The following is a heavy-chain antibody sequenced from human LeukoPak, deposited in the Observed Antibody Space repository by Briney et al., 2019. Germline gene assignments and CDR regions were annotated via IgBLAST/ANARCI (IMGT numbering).Heavy chain of an antibody. CDR1: GDTFSSYA. J-gene: IGHJ4*02. CDR2: IIPIFGTA. V-gene: IGHV1-69*06. D-gene: IGHD6-13*01. Sequence: GASVKVSCKASGDTFSSYAITWVRQAPGQGLEWVGGIIPIFGTAKYAQKFQGRVTITADKSTSTAYMELSSLRSEDTAVYYCARDHGTYSSSWYSLLLLTRLPGFDYWGQGTLVTVSS. CDR3: ARDHGTYSSSWYSLLLLTRLPGFDY.